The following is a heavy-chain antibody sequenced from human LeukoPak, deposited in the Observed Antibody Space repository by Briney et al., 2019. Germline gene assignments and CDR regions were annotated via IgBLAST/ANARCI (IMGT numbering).Heavy chain of an antibody. CDR3: ARSENPSQLRFLEWLLYGGALY. Sequence: GGSLRLSCAASGFTFSSYAMSWVRQAPGKGLEWVSAISGSGGSTYYADSVKGRFTISRDNSKNTLYLQMNSLRAEDTAVYYCARSENPSQLRFLEWLLYGGALYWGQGTLVTVSS. D-gene: IGHD3-3*01. CDR2: ISGSGGST. J-gene: IGHJ4*02. V-gene: IGHV3-23*01. CDR1: GFTFSSYA.